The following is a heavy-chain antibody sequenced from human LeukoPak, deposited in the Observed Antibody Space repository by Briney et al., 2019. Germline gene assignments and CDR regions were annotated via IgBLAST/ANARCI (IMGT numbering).Heavy chain of an antibody. J-gene: IGHJ4*02. D-gene: IGHD1-1*01. V-gene: IGHV3-11*01. Sequence: PGGSLRLSCAASGFTFSDYNMTWIRQAPGKGLEWVSYISSSGNTIFYADSVKGRFTISGDNAKNSLYLQMNSLRAEDTAIYYCARNEDYWGQGALVTVSS. CDR3: ARNEDY. CDR2: ISSSGNTI. CDR1: GFTFSDYN.